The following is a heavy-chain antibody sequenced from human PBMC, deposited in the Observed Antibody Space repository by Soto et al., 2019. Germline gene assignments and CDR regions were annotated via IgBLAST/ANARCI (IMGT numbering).Heavy chain of an antibody. V-gene: IGHV3-49*04. CDR2: TRSKAYSGAT. Sequence: GGSLRLSCSASGFTFGDYAMSWVRQAPGKGLEWVGFTRSKAYSGATDYAASVQGRFTISRDDSKSIAYLQMNILKTEDTAVYYCTRGRQDFDYWDQGTVVTVSS. J-gene: IGHJ4*02. CDR3: TRGRQDFDY. CDR1: GFTFGDYA.